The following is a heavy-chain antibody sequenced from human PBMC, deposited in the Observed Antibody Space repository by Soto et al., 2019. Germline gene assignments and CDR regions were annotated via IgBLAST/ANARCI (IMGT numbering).Heavy chain of an antibody. CDR3: ARAGGHRGYSYGRPGGFDY. V-gene: IGHV3-53*01. CDR1: GFTVSSNY. D-gene: IGHD5-18*01. Sequence: PGGSLRLSCAASGFTVSSNYMSWVRQAPGKGLEWVSVIYSGGSTYYADSVKGRFTISRDNSKNTLYLQMNSLRAEDTAVYYCARAGGHRGYSYGRPGGFDYWGQGTLVTVSS. J-gene: IGHJ4*02. CDR2: IYSGGST.